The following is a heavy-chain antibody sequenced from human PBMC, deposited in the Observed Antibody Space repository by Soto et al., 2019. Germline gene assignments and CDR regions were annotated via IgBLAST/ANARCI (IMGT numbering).Heavy chain of an antibody. CDR1: GDSISSSNYY. CDR2: IYYSGNT. J-gene: IGHJ6*02. Sequence: SETLSLTCTVSGDSISSSNYYWGWIRQPPGKGLEWIGSIYYSGNTFHNPSLKSRVTISVDTSKNQFSLKLTSVTAADTAVYYCARWGYYGPGTQSYYYYGMDVWGQGTTVTVSS. CDR3: ARWGYYGPGTQSYYYYGMDV. V-gene: IGHV4-39*01. D-gene: IGHD3-10*01.